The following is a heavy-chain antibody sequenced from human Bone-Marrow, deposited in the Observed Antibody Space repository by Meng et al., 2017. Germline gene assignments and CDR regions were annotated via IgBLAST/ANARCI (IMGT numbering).Heavy chain of an antibody. J-gene: IGHJ3*02. D-gene: IGHD3-22*01. CDR1: GYSISSGYY. Sequence: SQTLSLTCGVSGYSISSGYYWAWIRQPPGKGLEWIGSIYHSASSYYNPSLQSRVTISVDTSKNQFSLKLSSVTAADTAVYYCARDDNLLYYDSSGSSFSYAFDIWGQGTMVTVSS. CDR3: ARDDNLLYYDSSGSSFSYAFDI. CDR2: IYHSASS. V-gene: IGHV4-38-2*02.